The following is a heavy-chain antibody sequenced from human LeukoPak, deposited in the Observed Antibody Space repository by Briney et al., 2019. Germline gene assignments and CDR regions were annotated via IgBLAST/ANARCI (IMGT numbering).Heavy chain of an antibody. CDR2: INPKSGDT. CDR1: GYTFTDYY. D-gene: IGHD5-12*01. V-gene: IGHV1-2*02. J-gene: IGHJ4*02. CDR3: AKNPYEYYFDY. Sequence: ASVKVSCKASGYTFTDYYMHWVRQAPGQTFGWLAWINPKSGDTHYTQKFQGRVTMTRDTSISTAYMELSRLTSDDTAVYYCAKNPYEYYFDYWGQGTLVTVSS.